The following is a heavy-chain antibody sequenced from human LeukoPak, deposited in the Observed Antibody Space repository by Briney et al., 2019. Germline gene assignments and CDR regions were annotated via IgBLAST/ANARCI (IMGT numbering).Heavy chain of an antibody. CDR3: ARAREAFDY. J-gene: IGHJ4*02. Sequence: GGSLRLSCTASGFPFIDYSMNWVRQAPGKGLEWISYIGIESGNTNYADSVKGRFTISADNAKKSLYLQMNSLRAEDTAVYYCARAREAFDYWGQGTLVTVSS. D-gene: IGHD1-26*01. CDR2: IGIESGNT. V-gene: IGHV3-48*04. CDR1: GFPFIDYS.